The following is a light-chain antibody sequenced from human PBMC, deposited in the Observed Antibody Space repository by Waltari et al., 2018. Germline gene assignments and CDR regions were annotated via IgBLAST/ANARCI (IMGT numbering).Light chain of an antibody. CDR1: EDLYNY. V-gene: IGKV3-11*02. CDR2: HAS. CDR3: QQSGARPRT. J-gene: IGKJ4*01. Sequence: DIVLTQSPATLSLSPGERATLSCRASEDLYNYLGWYQQKVGQAPRPLIYHASNRATGMPSRFRGSGYAGDFTLAIGSREPEDVAVYYCQQSGARPRTFGGGTKVEMK.